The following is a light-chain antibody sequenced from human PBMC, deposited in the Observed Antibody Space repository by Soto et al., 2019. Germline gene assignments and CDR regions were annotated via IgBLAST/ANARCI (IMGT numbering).Light chain of an antibody. Sequence: AIQVTQSPSSLSASVGDRVTITCPASQGIRNELSWYQQKPGKAPKFLIFAASNLQSGVTSRFSGSGSGTDFTLTISSLQPEDFATYFCLQDDDYPFTFGGGTKVEIK. CDR2: AAS. J-gene: IGKJ4*01. CDR3: LQDDDYPFT. V-gene: IGKV1-6*01. CDR1: QGIRNE.